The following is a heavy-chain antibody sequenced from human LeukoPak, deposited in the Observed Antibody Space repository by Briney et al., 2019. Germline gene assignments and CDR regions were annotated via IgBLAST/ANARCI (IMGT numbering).Heavy chain of an antibody. J-gene: IGHJ4*02. CDR1: GFTFDSYG. Sequence: GGSLRLSCAASGFTFDSYGMSWVRQAPGKGVEGVSGINWNGGSTYYADSVKGRFTISRDNSKNTLYLQMNSLRAEDTGVYYCAKDLSSGSRRAYWGQGTLVTVSS. CDR2: INWNGGST. V-gene: IGHV3-20*04. D-gene: IGHD6-19*01. CDR3: AKDLSSGSRRAY.